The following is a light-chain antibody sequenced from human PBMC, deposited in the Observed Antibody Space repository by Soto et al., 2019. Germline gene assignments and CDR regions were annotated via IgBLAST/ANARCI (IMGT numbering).Light chain of an antibody. CDR2: GAS. CDR3: QQYGSSPLT. J-gene: IGKJ4*01. CDR1: QSIVRNS. V-gene: IGKV3-20*01. Sequence: DIVLTQSPGTLSLSPGERATLSCRASQSIVRNSLAWYQQKPGQAPRLLIYGASTRATGFPGRFSGSGSGTDFTLSISRLEPEDFAVYYCQQYGSSPLTFGGGTNVEIK.